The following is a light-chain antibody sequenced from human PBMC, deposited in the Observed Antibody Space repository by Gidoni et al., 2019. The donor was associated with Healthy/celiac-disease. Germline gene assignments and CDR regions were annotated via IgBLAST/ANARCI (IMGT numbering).Light chain of an antibody. CDR3: QSYDSSLSGSRV. CDR1: SSNIGAGYD. V-gene: IGLV1-40*01. CDR2: GTS. Sequence: QSVLTQPPSVSGAPGPRVTISCTGSSSNIGAGYDVPWYQQLPGTAPQLLIYGTSNRPSGVPDRFSGSKSGTSASLAITGLQAEDEADYYCQSYDSSLSGSRVFGGGTKLTVL. J-gene: IGLJ2*01.